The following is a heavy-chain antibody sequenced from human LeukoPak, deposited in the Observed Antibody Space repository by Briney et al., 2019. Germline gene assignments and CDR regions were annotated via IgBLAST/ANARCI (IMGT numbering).Heavy chain of an antibody. CDR1: GFTFRSFG. CDR3: APRVVVITAPFDY. D-gene: IGHD2-21*01. V-gene: IGHV3-30*02. J-gene: IGHJ4*02. CDR2: IRYDGTDK. Sequence: PGGSLRLSCAASGFTFRSFGMHWVRQAPGKGLEWVAFIRYDGTDKYYADSVKGRFTISRDNSKNTLYLQMNSLRPEDTAVYYCAPRVVVITAPFDYWGQGTLVTVSS.